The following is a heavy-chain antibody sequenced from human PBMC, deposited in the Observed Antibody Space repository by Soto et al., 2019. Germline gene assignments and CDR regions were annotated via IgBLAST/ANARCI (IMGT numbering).Heavy chain of an antibody. D-gene: IGHD3-10*01. V-gene: IGHV1-69*01. CDR3: ARARAYYYGSGSYYYYYGMDV. Sequence: QVQLVQSGAEVKKPGSSVKVSCKASGGTFSSYAISWVRQAPGQGLEWMGGIIPIFGTANYAQKFQGRVTITAGDSARTAYMELSSLRCEDTAVYYCARARAYYYGSGSYYYYYGMDVWGQGTTVTVSS. CDR1: GGTFSSYA. CDR2: IIPIFGTA. J-gene: IGHJ6*02.